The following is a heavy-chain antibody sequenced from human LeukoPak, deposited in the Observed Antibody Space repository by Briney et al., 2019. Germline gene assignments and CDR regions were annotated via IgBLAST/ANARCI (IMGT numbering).Heavy chain of an antibody. CDR2: IYYSGST. V-gene: IGHV4-59*01. CDR3: ARDSYYDFWSGPRMDV. Sequence: SETLSLTCTVSGGSISSYYWSWIRQPPGKGLEWIGYIYYSGSTNYNPSLKSRVTISVDTSKNQFSLKLSSVTAADAAVYYCARDSYYDFWSGPRMDVWGKGTTVTVSS. J-gene: IGHJ6*04. CDR1: GGSISSYY. D-gene: IGHD3-3*01.